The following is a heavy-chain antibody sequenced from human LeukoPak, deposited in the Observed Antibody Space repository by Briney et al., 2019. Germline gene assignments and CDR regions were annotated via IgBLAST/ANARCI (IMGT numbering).Heavy chain of an antibody. V-gene: IGHV3-53*04. D-gene: IGHD6-19*01. Sequence: GGSLRLSCAASGFTVSSNYMSWVRQAPGKGLEWVSVIYSGGSTYYADSVKGRFTISRHNSKNTLYLQMNSLRAEDTAVYYCATSLNFIAVAGNDYWGQGTLVTVSS. J-gene: IGHJ4*02. CDR1: GFTVSSNY. CDR3: ATSLNFIAVAGNDY. CDR2: IYSGGST.